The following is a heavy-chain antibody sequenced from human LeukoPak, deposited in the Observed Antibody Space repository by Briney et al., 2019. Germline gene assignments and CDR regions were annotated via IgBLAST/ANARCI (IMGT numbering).Heavy chain of an antibody. CDR2: INSDGSST. J-gene: IGHJ5*02. V-gene: IGHV3-74*01. Sequence: PGGSLRLSCAASGFTFSSYWMHWVRQAPGKGLVWVSRINSDGSSTSYADSVKGRFTISRDNAKNTLHLQMNSLRAEDTAVYYCARDIRGYDSSGNNWFDPWGQGTLVTVSS. D-gene: IGHD3-22*01. CDR1: GFTFSSYW. CDR3: ARDIRGYDSSGNNWFDP.